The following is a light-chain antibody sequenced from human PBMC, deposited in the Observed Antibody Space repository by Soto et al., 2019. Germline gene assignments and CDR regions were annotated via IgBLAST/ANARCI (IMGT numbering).Light chain of an antibody. CDR1: QDISSR. V-gene: IGKV1-12*01. J-gene: IGKJ1*01. Sequence: DIQMTQSPSSVSASVGDRVTITCRASQDISSRFAWYQQKPGKAPKLLIYHASILESGVPSRFSGSGSGTDFNLTISSLQPEDFATYYCQQANSFPRTFGQGTKVDIK. CDR2: HAS. CDR3: QQANSFPRT.